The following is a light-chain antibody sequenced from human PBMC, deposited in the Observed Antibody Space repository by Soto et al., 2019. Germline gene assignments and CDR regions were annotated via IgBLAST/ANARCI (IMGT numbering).Light chain of an antibody. CDR2: GAS. CDR1: QSVSNTY. Sequence: EIVLTQSPGTLSLSPGERATLSCRASQSVSNTYLAWYQQRPGQAPRLLIYGASNRAAGVPDRFSGGGSGTDFTLTIDRLDPEDFTVYYCQLSGGSHTLGQGTKLEI. CDR3: QLSGGSHT. J-gene: IGKJ2*01. V-gene: IGKV3-20*01.